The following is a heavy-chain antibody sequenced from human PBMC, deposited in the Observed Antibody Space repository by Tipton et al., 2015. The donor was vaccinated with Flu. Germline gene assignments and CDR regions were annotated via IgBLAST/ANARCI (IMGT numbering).Heavy chain of an antibody. V-gene: IGHV4-4*07. CDR1: GGSISSYY. CDR2: IYTSGST. Sequence: TLSLTCTVSGGSISSYYWSWIRQPAGKGLEWIGRIYTSGSTNYNPSLKSRVTISVDTSKNQFSLKLSSVTAADTAVYYCARHRYSSSSLDSYYYYGMDVWGQGTTVTVSS. D-gene: IGHD6-6*01. CDR3: ARHRYSSSSLDSYYYYGMDV. J-gene: IGHJ6*02.